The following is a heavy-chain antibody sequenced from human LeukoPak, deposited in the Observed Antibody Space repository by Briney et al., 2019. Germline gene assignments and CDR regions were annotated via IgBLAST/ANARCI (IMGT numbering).Heavy chain of an antibody. J-gene: IGHJ5*02. V-gene: IGHV4-39*01. CDR3: ASPYYDFWSGSDLGRFDP. CDR2: IYYSGST. CDR1: GGSISSSSYY. Sequence: SETLSLTCTVSGGSISSSSYYWGWIRQPPGKGLEWIGSIYYSGSTYYNPSLKSRVTISVDTSKNQFSLKLSSVTAADTAVYYCASPYYDFWSGSDLGRFDPWGQGTLVTVSS. D-gene: IGHD3-3*01.